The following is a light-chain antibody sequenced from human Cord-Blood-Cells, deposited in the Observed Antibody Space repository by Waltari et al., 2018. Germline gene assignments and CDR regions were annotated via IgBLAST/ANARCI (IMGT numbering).Light chain of an antibody. J-gene: IGLJ2*01. CDR1: SSNIGNNY. CDR3: GTWDSSLSAGGL. Sequence: QSVLTQPPSVSAAPGQKVTISCSGSSSNIGNNYVSWYQQLPGTAPKLLIYENNKRPSGIPDRCSGSKSGTSATLGITGLQTGDEADYYCGTWDSSLSAGGLFGGGTKLTVL. V-gene: IGLV1-51*02. CDR2: ENN.